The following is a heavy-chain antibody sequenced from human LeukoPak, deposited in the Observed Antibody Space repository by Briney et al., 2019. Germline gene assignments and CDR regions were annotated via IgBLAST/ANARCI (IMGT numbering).Heavy chain of an antibody. Sequence: GGSLRLSCAASGFTFSGYWMHWVRQAPGKGLVWVSLIDDDGAGTTYADSVKGRFTISRDKSKNTLYLQMNSLRVEDTAVYYCARSASGYYAWGQGTLVTVSS. D-gene: IGHD5-12*01. V-gene: IGHV3-74*01. CDR2: IDDDGAGT. CDR1: GFTFSGYW. J-gene: IGHJ5*02. CDR3: ARSASGYYA.